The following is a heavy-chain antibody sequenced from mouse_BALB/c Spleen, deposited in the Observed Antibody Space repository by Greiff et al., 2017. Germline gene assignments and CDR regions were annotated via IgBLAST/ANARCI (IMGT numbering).Heavy chain of an antibody. CDR3: AINGAY. Sequence: EVKVVESGGGLVKPGGSLKLSCAASGFTFSSYAMSWVRQSPEKRLEWVAEISSGGSYTYYPDTVTGRFTISRDNAKNTLYLEMSSLRSEDTAMFYCAINGAYWGQGTLVTVSA. CDR1: GFTFSSYA. CDR2: ISSGGSYT. V-gene: IGHV5-9-4*01. J-gene: IGHJ3*01.